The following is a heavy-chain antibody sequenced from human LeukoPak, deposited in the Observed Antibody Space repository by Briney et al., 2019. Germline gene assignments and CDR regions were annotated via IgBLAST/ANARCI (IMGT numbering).Heavy chain of an antibody. J-gene: IGHJ4*02. V-gene: IGHV4-39*07. Sequence: PSETLSLTCTVSGGSISSSNYFWGWIRQPPGKGLEWIGSIYYTGSTYYNPSLKSRVTIFVDTSKNQFSLKLSSVTAADTAVYFCARKDGDLWGQGTLVTVSS. CDR1: GGSISSSNYF. CDR3: ARKDGDL. CDR2: IYYTGST.